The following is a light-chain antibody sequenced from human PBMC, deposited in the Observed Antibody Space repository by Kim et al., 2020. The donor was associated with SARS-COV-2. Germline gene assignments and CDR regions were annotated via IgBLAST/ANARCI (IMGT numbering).Light chain of an antibody. CDR3: QQYGSSPAT. V-gene: IGKV3-20*01. Sequence: EIVLTRSPGTLSLSPGERATLSCRASQTVTSNYLAWYQQKPGQAPRLLIYGASSRATGISDRFSGSGSGTDFTLTISRLEPEDFAVYYCQQYGSSPATFGQGTKVDIK. J-gene: IGKJ1*01. CDR2: GAS. CDR1: QTVTSNY.